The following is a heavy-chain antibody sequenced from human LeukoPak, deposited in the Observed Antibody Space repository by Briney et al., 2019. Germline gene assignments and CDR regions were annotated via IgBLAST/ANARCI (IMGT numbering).Heavy chain of an antibody. V-gene: IGHV3-53*01. J-gene: IGHJ4*02. D-gene: IGHD2-15*01. CDR2: IYSGGNT. Sequence: GGSLRLSCAASGFTFSSCALSWVRQAPGKGLEWVSLIYSGGNTYYADSVKGRFTISGDNSKNTLYLQMNSLRAEDTAVYYCARSGYSNSGYWGQGTLVTVSS. CDR1: GFTFSSCA. CDR3: ARSGYSNSGY.